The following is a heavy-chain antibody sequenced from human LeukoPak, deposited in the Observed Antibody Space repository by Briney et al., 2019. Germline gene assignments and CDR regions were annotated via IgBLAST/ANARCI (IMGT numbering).Heavy chain of an antibody. D-gene: IGHD4-17*01. J-gene: IGHJ4*02. V-gene: IGHV3-43*02. Sequence: RPGGSLRLSCAAPGFMFHDYAIHWVRQAPGKCLEWVSLISGDGDTTYYADSVKGRFTFSRDNSKNSLYLQMNSLRTEDTAFYYCAKDSAPMTTLKTTFDDWGQGTLVTVSS. CDR3: AKDSAPMTTLKTTFDD. CDR1: GFMFHDYA. CDR2: ISGDGDTT.